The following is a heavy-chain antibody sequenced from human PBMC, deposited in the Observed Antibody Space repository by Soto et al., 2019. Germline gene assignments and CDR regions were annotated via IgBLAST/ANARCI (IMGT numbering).Heavy chain of an antibody. J-gene: IGHJ4*02. V-gene: IGHV3-23*01. CDR1: GFTFSSYA. Sequence: GGSLRLSCAASGFTFSSYAMSWVRQAPGKGLEWVSSISGSGGGTYYADSVKGRFTFSRDNSKNTLYLQMYSLRAEDTAVYYCAKFGMATTKRSPPYYIDYWGQGALVTVS. CDR3: AKFGMATTKRSPPYYIDY. CDR2: ISGSGGGT. D-gene: IGHD1-1*01.